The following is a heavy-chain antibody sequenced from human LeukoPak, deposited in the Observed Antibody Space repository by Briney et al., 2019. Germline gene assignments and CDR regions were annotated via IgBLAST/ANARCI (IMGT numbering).Heavy chain of an antibody. D-gene: IGHD6-19*01. V-gene: IGHV4-59*01. J-gene: IGHJ6*02. Sequence: PSETLSLTCTVSGGSISSYYWSWIRQPPGKGLEWIGYIYYSGSTNYNPSLKSRVTISVDESKNQFSLKLNPVTAADTAVYYCARNGGSGWPHYYYYYGMDVWGQGTTVTVSS. CDR2: IYYSGST. CDR1: GGSISSYY. CDR3: ARNGGSGWPHYYYYYGMDV.